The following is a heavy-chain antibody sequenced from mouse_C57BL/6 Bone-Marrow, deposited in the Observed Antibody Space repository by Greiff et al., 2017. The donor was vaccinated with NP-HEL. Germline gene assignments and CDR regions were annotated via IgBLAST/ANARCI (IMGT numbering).Heavy chain of an antibody. CDR3: ARQGYYPLYYAMDY. CDR2: IYPRSGNT. Sequence: QVQLKQSGAELARPGASVKLSCKASGYTFTSYGISWVKQRTGQGLEWIGEIYPRSGNTYYNEKFKGKATLTADKSSSTAYMELRSLTSEDSAVYFCARQGYYPLYYAMDYWGQGTSVTVSS. V-gene: IGHV1-81*01. CDR1: GYTFTSYG. J-gene: IGHJ4*01. D-gene: IGHD2-3*01.